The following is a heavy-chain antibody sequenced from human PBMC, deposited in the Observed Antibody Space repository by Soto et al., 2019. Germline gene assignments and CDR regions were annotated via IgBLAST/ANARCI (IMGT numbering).Heavy chain of an antibody. D-gene: IGHD2-15*01. V-gene: IGHV1-46*01. CDR3: ARVYIEGGSWSGFEM. CDR1: GYTFTSYY. CDR2: INPSGGST. J-gene: IGHJ3*02. Sequence: ASVKVSCKASGYTFTSYYMHWVRQAPGQGLEWMGIINPSGGSTSYAQKFQGRVTMTRDTSTSTVYMELSSLRSEDTAVYYCARVYIEGGSWSGFEMWGQGTMVTV.